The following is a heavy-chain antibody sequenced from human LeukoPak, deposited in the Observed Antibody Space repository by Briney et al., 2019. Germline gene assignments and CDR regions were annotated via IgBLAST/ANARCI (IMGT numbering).Heavy chain of an antibody. V-gene: IGHV1-2*04. CDR3: ARDSSSGWYSHAFDI. Sequence: GASVKVSCKASGYTFTGYYMHWVRQAPGQGLEWMGWINPNSGGTNYAQKFQGWVTMTRDTSISTAYMELSRLRSDDTAVYYCARDSSSGWYSHAFDIWGQGTMVTVSS. CDR2: INPNSGGT. J-gene: IGHJ3*02. CDR1: GYTFTGYY. D-gene: IGHD6-19*01.